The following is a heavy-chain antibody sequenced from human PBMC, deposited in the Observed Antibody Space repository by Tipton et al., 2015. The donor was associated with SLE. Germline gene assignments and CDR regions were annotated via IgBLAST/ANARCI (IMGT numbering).Heavy chain of an antibody. J-gene: IGHJ2*01. Sequence: TLSLTCTVSGGSISFYYWSWIRQSAGRGLEWIGRIYSSGDRDYNPSLRSRVTMSIDASQNRVSLRLKSVSAADTAVYYCARGSDGEYVRYFDAWGPGTLVTVSS. CDR3: ARGSDGEYVRYFDA. D-gene: IGHD4-17*01. V-gene: IGHV4-4*07. CDR2: IYSSGDR. CDR1: GGSISFYY.